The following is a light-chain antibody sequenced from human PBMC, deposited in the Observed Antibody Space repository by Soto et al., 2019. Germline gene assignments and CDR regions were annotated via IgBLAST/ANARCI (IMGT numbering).Light chain of an antibody. CDR3: CSYTGSDAL. Sequence: QSALTQPRSVSGSPGQSVTIACTGSSSDVGGYDFVSWFQQHPDKAPKLIIFDVRKRPSGVPDRFSGSRSANTDSLTISGLQADDEADYYCCSYTGSDALFCGGTQLTVL. CDR2: DVR. J-gene: IGLJ2*01. CDR1: SSDVGGYDF. V-gene: IGLV2-11*01.